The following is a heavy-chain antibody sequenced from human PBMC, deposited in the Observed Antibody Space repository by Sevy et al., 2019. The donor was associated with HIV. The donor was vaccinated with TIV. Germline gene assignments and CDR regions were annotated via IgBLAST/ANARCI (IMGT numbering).Heavy chain of an antibody. CDR1: GFTFSNYW. CDR3: ARMFFTQGQLVQFDY. Sequence: GGSLRLSCAASGFTFSNYWMSWVRQAPGKGLEWVANIKQDGSEKYYVDSVKGRFTISRDNAKNSLYLQMNSLRAEDTAVYYCARMFFTQGQLVQFDYWGQGTLVTVSS. J-gene: IGHJ4*02. CDR2: IKQDGSEK. D-gene: IGHD6-13*01. V-gene: IGHV3-7*01.